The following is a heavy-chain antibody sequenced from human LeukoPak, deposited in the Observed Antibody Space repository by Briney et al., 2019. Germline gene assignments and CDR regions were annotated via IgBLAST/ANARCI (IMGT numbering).Heavy chain of an antibody. J-gene: IGHJ6*02. CDR1: GGTFSSYA. CDR3: ARADIDTMVRGDPEGYYYYGMDV. D-gene: IGHD3-10*01. CDR2: IIPILGIA. Sequence: SVKVSCKASGGTFSSYAISWVRQAPGQGLEWMGRIIPILGIANYAQKFQGRVTITADKSTSTAYMELSSLRSEDTAVYYCARADIDTMVRGDPEGYYYYGMDVWGQGTTVTVSS. V-gene: IGHV1-69*04.